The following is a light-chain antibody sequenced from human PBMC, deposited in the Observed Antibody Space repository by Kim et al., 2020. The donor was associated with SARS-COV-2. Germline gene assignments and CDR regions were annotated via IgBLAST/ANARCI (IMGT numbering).Light chain of an antibody. CDR1: SSDVGGYNY. CDR2: DVS. V-gene: IGLV2-14*03. Sequence: GQAIPTPCTGTSSDVGGYNYVSWYQQHPGKAPKLMIYDVSNRPSGVSNRFSGSKSGNTASLTISGLQAEDEADYYCSSYTSSTTVVFGGGTQLTVL. J-gene: IGLJ2*01. CDR3: SSYTSSTTVV.